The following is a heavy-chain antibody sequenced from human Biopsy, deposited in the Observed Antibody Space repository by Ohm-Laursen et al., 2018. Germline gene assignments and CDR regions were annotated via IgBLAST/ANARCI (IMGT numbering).Heavy chain of an antibody. CDR1: GGSISNNNYY. CDR3: ARDYDTSGYYYVS. Sequence: GTLSLTCPVSGGSISNNNYYWGWIRQPPGKGLGWIGSIFYRGSTHYKPSLKSRVTISVDTSKNQFSLKLNSVTAADTAVYYCARDYDTSGYYYVSWGQGTLVTVSS. V-gene: IGHV4-39*01. D-gene: IGHD3-22*01. J-gene: IGHJ5*02. CDR2: IFYRGST.